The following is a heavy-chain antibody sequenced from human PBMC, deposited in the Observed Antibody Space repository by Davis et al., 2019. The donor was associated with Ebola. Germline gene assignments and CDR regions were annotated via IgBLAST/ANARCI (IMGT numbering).Heavy chain of an antibody. CDR2: IIPIFGTA. J-gene: IGHJ4*02. Sequence: SVKVSCKASGGTFSSYAISWVRQAPGQGLEWMGGIIPIFGTANYAQKFQGRVTITADESTTTAYMELSSLRSEDTAVYYCARLQGDGDYADYWGQGTLVTVSS. D-gene: IGHD3-16*01. V-gene: IGHV1-69*13. CDR3: ARLQGDGDYADY. CDR1: GGTFSSYA.